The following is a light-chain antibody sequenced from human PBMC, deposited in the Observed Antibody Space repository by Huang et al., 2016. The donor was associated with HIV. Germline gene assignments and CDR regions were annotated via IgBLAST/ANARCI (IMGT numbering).Light chain of an antibody. Sequence: EIVMTQSPATLSVSPGERATLSCRASQSVSSKLAWYQQKPGQAPRLLIYDAYTRATAVQSRFSGGGSGMEFTLTISSLQSEDFAVYFCQQYNQWPYSFGQGTNLEI. CDR3: QQYNQWPYS. V-gene: IGKV3-15*01. CDR2: DAY. J-gene: IGKJ2*01. CDR1: QSVSSK.